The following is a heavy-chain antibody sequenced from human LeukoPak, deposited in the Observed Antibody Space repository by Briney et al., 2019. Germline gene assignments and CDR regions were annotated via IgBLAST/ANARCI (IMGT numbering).Heavy chain of an antibody. CDR2: ISAYNGNT. D-gene: IGHD3-10*01. Sequence: ASVTVSFTASGYTFINYGINWVRQAPGRGLEWMGWISAYNGNTNYAQSLQGRVTMTTDTSTSTVYMEMRSLTSDDTAVYYCARDLDQYNGRFGGFGHDFWGQGTLVTVSS. V-gene: IGHV1-18*01. J-gene: IGHJ4*02. CDR3: ARDLDQYNGRFGGFGHDF. CDR1: GYTFINYG.